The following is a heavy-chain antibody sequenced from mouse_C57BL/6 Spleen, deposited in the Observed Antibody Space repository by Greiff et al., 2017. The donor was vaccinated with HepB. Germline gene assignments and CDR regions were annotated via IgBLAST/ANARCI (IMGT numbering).Heavy chain of an antibody. CDR1: GYTFTSYW. CDR2: INPSNGGT. CDR3: ARGGITTVVADYDFDY. Sequence: VQLQQSGTELVKPGASVKLSCKASGYTFTSYWMHWVKQRPGQGLEWIGNINPSNGGTNYNEKFKSKATLTVDKSSSTAYMQLSSLTSEDSAVYYCARGGITTVVADYDFDYWGQGTTLTVSS. J-gene: IGHJ2*01. V-gene: IGHV1-53*01. D-gene: IGHD1-1*01.